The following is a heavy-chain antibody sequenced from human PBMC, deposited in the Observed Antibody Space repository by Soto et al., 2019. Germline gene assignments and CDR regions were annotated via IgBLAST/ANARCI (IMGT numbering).Heavy chain of an antibody. J-gene: IGHJ4*02. V-gene: IGHV3-33*01. D-gene: IGHD1-26*01. CDR2: VWYDGSNK. CDR3: ARDNPIYSGSYPGY. Sequence: GGSLRLSCAASGFTFSSYGMHWVRQPPGKGLEWVAVVWYDGSNKYYADSVKGRFTISRDNSKNTLYLQMNSLRAEDTAVYYCARDNPIYSGSYPGYWGQGTLVTVSS. CDR1: GFTFSSYG.